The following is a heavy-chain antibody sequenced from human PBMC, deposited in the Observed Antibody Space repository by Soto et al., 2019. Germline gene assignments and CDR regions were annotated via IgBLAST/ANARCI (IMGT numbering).Heavy chain of an antibody. V-gene: IGHV4-31*03. Sequence: QVQLQESGPGLVKPSQTLSLTCTVSGDSISSGDYYWGWIHQHPGKGLEWIGYIYYSGSTSYNPSLKSRVTKSVDTSNNQFSLRLSSVTAADTAVYYRARNLYLQGGMDVWGQGTTVTVSS. CDR1: GDSISSGDYY. CDR3: ARNLYLQGGMDV. J-gene: IGHJ6*02. CDR2: IYYSGST.